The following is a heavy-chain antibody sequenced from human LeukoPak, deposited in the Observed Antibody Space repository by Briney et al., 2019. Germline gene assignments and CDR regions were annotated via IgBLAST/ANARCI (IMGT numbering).Heavy chain of an antibody. CDR1: GFTFSSYA. D-gene: IGHD6-19*01. CDR2: ISGSGGST. J-gene: IGHJ3*02. CDR3: AREVGPYSSGWSEGVYAFDI. V-gene: IGHV3-23*01. Sequence: SGGSLRLSCAASGFTFSSYAMSWVRQAPGKGLEWVSAISGSGGSTYYADSVKGRFTISRDNSKNTLYLQMNSLRAEDTAVYYCAREVGPYSSGWSEGVYAFDIWGQGTMVTVSS.